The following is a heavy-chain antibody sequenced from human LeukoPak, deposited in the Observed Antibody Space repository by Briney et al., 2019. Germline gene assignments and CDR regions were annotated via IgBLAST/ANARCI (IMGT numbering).Heavy chain of an antibody. Sequence: GASVKVSCKASGYTFTSFGISWVRRAPGQGLEWMGWIGAYIGNTNYAQTLQGRVTMTTDTSTSTAYMELRSLRSDDTAVYYCARDFGAPPDYWGQGTLVTVSS. D-gene: IGHD3-16*01. CDR3: ARDFGAPPDY. J-gene: IGHJ4*02. CDR2: IGAYIGNT. CDR1: GYTFTSFG. V-gene: IGHV1-18*01.